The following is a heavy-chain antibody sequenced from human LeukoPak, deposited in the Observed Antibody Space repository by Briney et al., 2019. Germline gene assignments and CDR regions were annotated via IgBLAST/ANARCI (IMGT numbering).Heavy chain of an antibody. CDR2: INPSGGST. CDR3: ARELVSAAFDY. CDR1: GYTFTSYY. Sequence: ASVKVPCKASGYTFTSYYMHWVRQAPGQGLEWMGIINPSGGSTSYAQKFQGRVTMTRDTPTSTVYMELSSLRSEDTAVYYCARELVSAAFDYWGQGTLVTVSS. J-gene: IGHJ4*02. D-gene: IGHD6-13*01. V-gene: IGHV1-46*01.